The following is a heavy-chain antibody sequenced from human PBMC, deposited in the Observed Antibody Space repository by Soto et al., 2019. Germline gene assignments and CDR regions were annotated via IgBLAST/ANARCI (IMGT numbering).Heavy chain of an antibody. CDR1: GFTSSSYW. J-gene: IGHJ4*02. Sequence: GGSLRLSCAASGFTSSSYWMHWVRQAPGKGLVWVSRINSDGSSTSYADSVKGRFTISRDNAKNTLYLQMNSLRAEDTAVYYCASPVLRPASAFVDYWGQGSRVTVLS. D-gene: IGHD6-19*01. CDR3: ASPVLRPASAFVDY. CDR2: INSDGSST. V-gene: IGHV3-74*01.